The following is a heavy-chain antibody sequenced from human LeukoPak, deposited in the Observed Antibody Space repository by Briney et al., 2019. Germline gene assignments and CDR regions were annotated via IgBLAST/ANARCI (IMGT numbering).Heavy chain of an antibody. D-gene: IGHD4-17*01. J-gene: IGHJ6*03. CDR3: ASTLDYAGCYYYMDV. CDR2: IYPGDSDT. CDR1: GYSFTSYW. V-gene: IGHV5-51*01. Sequence: GESLKISCKGSGYSFTSYWIGWVRQMPGKGLEWMGIIYPGDSDTRYSPSFQGQVTISADKSISTAYLQWSSLKASDTAMYYCASTLDYAGCYYYMDVWGKGTTVTVS.